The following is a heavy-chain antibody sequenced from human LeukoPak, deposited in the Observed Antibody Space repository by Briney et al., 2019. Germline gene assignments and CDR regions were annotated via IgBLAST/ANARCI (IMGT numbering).Heavy chain of an antibody. V-gene: IGHV3-48*03. J-gene: IGHJ4*02. Sequence: GGSLRLSCAASGFTFSSYEMNWVRQAPGKGLEWVSYISNSGSPIYYADSVKGRFTISRDNSKNTLYLQMNSLRADDTAVYYCAKMVREFYTISYYFDYWGQGTLVTVSS. CDR3: AKMVREFYTISYYFDY. D-gene: IGHD2-8*01. CDR2: ISNSGSPI. CDR1: GFTFSSYE.